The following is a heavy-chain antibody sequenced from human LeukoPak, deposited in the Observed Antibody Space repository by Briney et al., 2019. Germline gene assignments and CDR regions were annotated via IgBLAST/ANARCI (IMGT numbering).Heavy chain of an antibody. CDR1: GFIVSTSY. V-gene: IGHV3-NL1*01. Sequence: PGGSLRPSCAASGFIVSTSYMSWVRQAPGQGLEWVSVIYSDGGTSFAGNTYYADSVEGRFTISRDNSKNTLYLQMNSLRAEDTAVYYCARDRGSQDYWGQGALVTVSS. CDR2: IYSDGGT. J-gene: IGHJ4*02. CDR3: ARDRGSQDY. D-gene: IGHD3-10*01.